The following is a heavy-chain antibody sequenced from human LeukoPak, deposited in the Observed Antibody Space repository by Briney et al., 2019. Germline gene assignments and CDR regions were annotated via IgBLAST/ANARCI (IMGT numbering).Heavy chain of an antibody. V-gene: IGHV1-2*02. CDR1: VYTFTGYY. CDR2: INPNSGGT. CDR3: ARDFRYSGYDL. D-gene: IGHD5-12*01. Sequence: ASVKVSCKASVYTFTGYYMHWVRQAPGQGLEWMGWINPNSGGTNYAQKFQGRVTMTRDTSISTAYMELRSLRSDDTAVYYCARDFRYSGYDLWGQGTLVTVSS. J-gene: IGHJ4*02.